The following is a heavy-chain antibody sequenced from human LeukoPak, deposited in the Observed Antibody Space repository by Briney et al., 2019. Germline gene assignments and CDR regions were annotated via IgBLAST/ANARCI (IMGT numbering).Heavy chain of an antibody. CDR2: IKYDGSEK. Sequence: GGSLRLSCAASVFTYSSYWMSWVRQAPGRGLEGVANIKYDGSEKYYVDYVKVRFTISRDNAKNTLYLQMNSRRAEDTAVYYCASAKHSSLPGYMDVWGKGTTVTVSS. CDR3: ASAKHSSLPGYMDV. D-gene: IGHD4/OR15-4a*01. V-gene: IGHV3-7*01. J-gene: IGHJ6*03. CDR1: VFTYSSYW.